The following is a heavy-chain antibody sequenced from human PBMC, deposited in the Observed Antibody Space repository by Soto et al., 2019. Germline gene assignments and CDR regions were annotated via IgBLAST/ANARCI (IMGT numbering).Heavy chain of an antibody. Sequence: GGSLRLSCAVSGFTFSSYEMNWVRQAPGKGLEWVSYIGTSGKTIYYADSVRGRFTISRDNAKNSLYLQMNSLRAEDTAVYFCARDPAIYSGKFDYGLDVWGRGTTVTAP. CDR3: ARDPAIYSGKFDYGLDV. V-gene: IGHV3-48*03. CDR2: IGTSGKTI. CDR1: GFTFSSYE. J-gene: IGHJ6*02. D-gene: IGHD4-4*01.